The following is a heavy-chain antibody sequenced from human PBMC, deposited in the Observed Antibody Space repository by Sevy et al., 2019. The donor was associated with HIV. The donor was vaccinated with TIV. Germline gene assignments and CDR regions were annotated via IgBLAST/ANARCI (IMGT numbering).Heavy chain of an antibody. CDR3: AKDVKQLVAFAT. CDR1: GFTFSSYA. D-gene: IGHD6-13*01. V-gene: IGHV3-23*01. Sequence: GGSLRLSCAASGFTFSSYAMSWVRQAPGKGLEWVSAISGSGGSTYYAYSVKGRFTISRDNSKNTLYLQMNSLRAEDTAVYYCAKDVKQLVAFATGGQGTLVTVSS. CDR2: ISGSGGST. J-gene: IGHJ4*02.